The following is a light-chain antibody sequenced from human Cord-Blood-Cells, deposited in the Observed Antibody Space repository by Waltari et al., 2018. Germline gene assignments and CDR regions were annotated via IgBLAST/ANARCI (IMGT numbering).Light chain of an antibody. CDR3: QQYNNWPPYT. CDR1: QSVSSK. CDR2: GAS. J-gene: IGKJ2*01. Sequence: EIVMTQSPATLSVSQRDRATLSCRASQSVSSKLAWYQQKPGQAPRLLIYGASTRATGIPARFSGSGSGTEFTLTISSLQSEDFAVYYCQQYNNWPPYTFGQGTKLEIK. V-gene: IGKV3-15*01.